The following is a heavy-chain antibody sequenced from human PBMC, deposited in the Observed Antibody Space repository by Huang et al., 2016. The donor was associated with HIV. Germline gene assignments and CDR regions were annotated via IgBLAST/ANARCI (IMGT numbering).Heavy chain of an antibody. Sequence: QVQLQQWGAGLLKPSETLSLTCAVYGGSFSGYYWSWIRQPPGKGLEWIGEINHSGSTNYNPSLKSRVTISVDTSKTQFSLKLNSVTAADTAVYYCARGPDYCDSSGREAFDIWGQGTMVTVSS. CDR3: ARGPDYCDSSGREAFDI. D-gene: IGHD3-22*01. CDR2: INHSGST. CDR1: GGSFSGYY. V-gene: IGHV4-34*01. J-gene: IGHJ3*02.